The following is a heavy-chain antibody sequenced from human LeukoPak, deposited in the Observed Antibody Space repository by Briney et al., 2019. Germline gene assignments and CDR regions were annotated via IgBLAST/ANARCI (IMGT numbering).Heavy chain of an antibody. D-gene: IGHD3-16*01. CDR2: ISGSGGRT. Sequence: GGSLRLSCAASGFTFSNYAMSWVRQPPGKGLEWVSSISGSGGRTYYVDSVKGRFTISRDNFKNTLYLQMNSLRAEDTAVYFCATGWGGGDYWGQGILVTVSS. J-gene: IGHJ4*02. CDR3: ATGWGGGDY. V-gene: IGHV3-23*01. CDR1: GFTFSNYA.